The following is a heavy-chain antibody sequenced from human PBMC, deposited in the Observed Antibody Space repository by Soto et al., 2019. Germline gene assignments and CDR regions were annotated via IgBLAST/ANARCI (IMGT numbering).Heavy chain of an antibody. CDR3: ARGKQWLSYGMDV. CDR1: GYAITGYY. CDR2: INPNSGGT. D-gene: IGHD6-19*01. Sequence: GASVTVSGKASGYAITGYYMHWVRRAPGQGLEWMGWINPNSGGTNYAQKFQGWVTMTRDTSISTAYMELSRLRSDDTAVYYCARGKQWLSYGMDVWGQGTTVTVSS. J-gene: IGHJ6*02. V-gene: IGHV1-2*04.